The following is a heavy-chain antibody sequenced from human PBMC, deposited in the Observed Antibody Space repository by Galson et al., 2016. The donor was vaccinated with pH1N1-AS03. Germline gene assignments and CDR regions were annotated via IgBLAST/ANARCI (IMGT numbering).Heavy chain of an antibody. CDR3: ARNSDSLGAFDV. CDR1: GGTFDNHP. Sequence: SGKVSCKASGGTFDNHPINWVRQAPGQGLEWMGGFIPIFGTTNYAPKYQGRVTFTTDDSTTTVYMELSNLRSEDTAVYYCARNSDSLGAFDVWGQGALLSVSS. J-gene: IGHJ3*01. V-gene: IGHV1-69*05. D-gene: IGHD1-7*01. CDR2: FIPIFGTT.